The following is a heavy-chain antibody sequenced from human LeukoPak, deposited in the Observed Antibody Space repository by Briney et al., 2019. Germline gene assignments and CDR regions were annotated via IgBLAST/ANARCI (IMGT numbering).Heavy chain of an antibody. CDR3: ARVRGGGYSYSV. V-gene: IGHV4-31*03. CDR1: GGSISSGGYY. D-gene: IGHD5-18*01. Sequence: SETLSLTCTVPGGSISSGGYYWSWIRQHPGKGLEWIGYIYYSGSTYYNPSLKSRVTISVDTSKNQFSLKLSSVTAADTAVYYCARVRGGGYSYSVWGQGTLVTVSS. CDR2: IYYSGST. J-gene: IGHJ4*02.